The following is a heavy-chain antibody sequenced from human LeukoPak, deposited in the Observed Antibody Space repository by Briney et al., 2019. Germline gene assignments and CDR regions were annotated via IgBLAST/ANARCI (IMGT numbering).Heavy chain of an antibody. Sequence: PGGSLRLSCAPSGFTFSSYAMHWVRQAPGKGLEWVAVISYDGSNKYYADSVKGRFTISRDNSKNTLYLQMNSLRAEDTAVYYCARGYSYGSAYFDYWGQGTLVTVSS. V-gene: IGHV3-30-3*01. D-gene: IGHD5-18*01. CDR1: GFTFSSYA. J-gene: IGHJ4*02. CDR3: ARGYSYGSAYFDY. CDR2: ISYDGSNK.